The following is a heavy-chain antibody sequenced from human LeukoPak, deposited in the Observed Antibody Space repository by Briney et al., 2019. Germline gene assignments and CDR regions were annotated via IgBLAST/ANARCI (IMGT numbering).Heavy chain of an antibody. D-gene: IGHD3-10*01. CDR1: GFTFSNYA. CDR3: ARDLCGSYMSDY. Sequence: PGRSLRLSCAASGFTFSNYAMHWARQAPGKGLEWVAFISHDRSNNCHADSVKGRFTISRDNSKNILYLQMNSLTDEDTAVYYCARDLCGSYMSDYWGQGTLVTVSS. V-gene: IGHV3-30-3*01. CDR2: ISHDRSNN. J-gene: IGHJ4*02.